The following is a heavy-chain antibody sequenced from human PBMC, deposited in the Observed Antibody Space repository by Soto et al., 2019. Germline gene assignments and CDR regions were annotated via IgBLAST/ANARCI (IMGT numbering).Heavy chain of an antibody. J-gene: IGHJ5*02. CDR1: GFPFNKYS. CDR3: ARGDDFSWFDP. CDR2: ISGSGYTT. Sequence: LSLSCAAAGFPFNKYSMNWVRQAPGRGLEWLSHISGSGYTTYYAGSVKGRFTVSRDNAKNSLFLQMDSLRDEDTAVYYCARGDDFSWFDPWGQGTLVTVSS. D-gene: IGHD3-3*01. V-gene: IGHV3-48*02.